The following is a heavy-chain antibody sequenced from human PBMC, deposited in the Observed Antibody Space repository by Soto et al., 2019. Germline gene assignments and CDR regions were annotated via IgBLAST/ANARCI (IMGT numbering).Heavy chain of an antibody. J-gene: IGHJ4*02. CDR1: GGSVSSVSYY. Sequence: PSETLSLTCTVSGGSVSSVSYYWSWIRQPPGKGLEWIGYIYYSGSTNYNPSLKSRVTISVDTSKNQFSLKLSSVTAADTAVYYCARAQVGYDFWSGYYRMYYFDYWGQGTLVTVSS. CDR3: ARAQVGYDFWSGYYRMYYFDY. CDR2: IYYSGST. D-gene: IGHD3-3*01. V-gene: IGHV4-61*01.